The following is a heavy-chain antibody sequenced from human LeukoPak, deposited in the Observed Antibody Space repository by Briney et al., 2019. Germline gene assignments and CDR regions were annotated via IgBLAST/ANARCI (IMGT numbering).Heavy chain of an antibody. Sequence: GESLKISCKGSGYSFTSYWIGWVRQMPGKGLEWMGIIYPGDSDTRYSPSFQGQVTISADKSISTAYLQWSSLKASDTAMYYCARLGDGGNSEVGYYYYYMDVWGKGTTVTVSS. CDR2: IYPGDSDT. D-gene: IGHD4-23*01. CDR3: ARLGDGGNSEVGYYYYYMDV. J-gene: IGHJ6*03. V-gene: IGHV5-51*01. CDR1: GYSFTSYW.